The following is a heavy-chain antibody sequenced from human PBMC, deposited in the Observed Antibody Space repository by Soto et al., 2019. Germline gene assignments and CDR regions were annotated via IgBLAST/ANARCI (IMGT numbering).Heavy chain of an antibody. V-gene: IGHV1-46*01. Sequence: ASVKVCCKASGDTFTGYYIHWVRQAPGQGLDWMGIINPSGGGTSYAQKFQGRVTMTRDTSTSTVYMELSSLRSEDTAVYYCARDINYYDTSGYYSPFDYWGQGTLVTVSS. J-gene: IGHJ4*02. CDR3: ARDINYYDTSGYYSPFDY. D-gene: IGHD3-22*01. CDR1: GDTFTGYY. CDR2: INPSGGGT.